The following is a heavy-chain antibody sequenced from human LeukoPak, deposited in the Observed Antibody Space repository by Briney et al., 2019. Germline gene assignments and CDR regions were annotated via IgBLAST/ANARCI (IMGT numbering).Heavy chain of an antibody. D-gene: IGHD5-18*01. J-gene: IGHJ4*02. Sequence: GGSLRLSCAASGFTVSSNYMSWVRQAPGKGLEWVSVIHSGGSTYYADSVKGRFTISRDNSKNTLYLQMNSLRAEDTAVYYCARDLGYSYGYVYWGQGTLVTVSS. V-gene: IGHV3-53*01. CDR1: GFTVSSNY. CDR2: IHSGGST. CDR3: ARDLGYSYGYVY.